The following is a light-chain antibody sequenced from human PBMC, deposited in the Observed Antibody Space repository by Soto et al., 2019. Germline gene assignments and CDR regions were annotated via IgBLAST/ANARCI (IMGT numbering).Light chain of an antibody. CDR1: QSINRY. CDR3: QQSYNAPLT. V-gene: IGKV1-39*01. CDR2: AAS. Sequence: DIQMTQSPSSLSASVGDRVTITCRASQSINRYLNWYQQKPGKAPKLLINAASSLQSGVPSRFSGSGSGTDFILTISSLQPEDSATYHCQQSYNAPLTFGGGTKVEIK. J-gene: IGKJ4*01.